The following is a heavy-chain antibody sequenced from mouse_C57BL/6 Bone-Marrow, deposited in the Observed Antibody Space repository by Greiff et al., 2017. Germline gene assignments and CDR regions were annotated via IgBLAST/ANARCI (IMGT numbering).Heavy chain of an antibody. J-gene: IGHJ2*01. D-gene: IGHD1-1*01. Sequence: QVQLQQSGAELVKPGASVQMSCKASGYTFTSYWITWVKQRHGQGLEWIGDIYPGSGSTNYNEKFKSKATLTVDTSSSTAYMQLSSLTSEDSAVYYCARVWGIYYYGPDYWGQGTTLTVSS. V-gene: IGHV1-55*01. CDR2: IYPGSGST. CDR3: ARVWGIYYYGPDY. CDR1: GYTFTSYW.